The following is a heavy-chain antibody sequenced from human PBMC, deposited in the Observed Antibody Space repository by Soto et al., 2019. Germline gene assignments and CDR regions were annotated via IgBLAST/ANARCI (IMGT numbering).Heavy chain of an antibody. Sequence: VQLVESGGGVVQPGRALRLSCAASGFTFSSYGMHWVRQAPGKGLEWVAVIWYDGSNKYYADSVKGRFTISRDNSKNTLYLQMNSLRAEDTAVYYCASWGDSSGYYYADDAFDIWGQGTMVTVSS. D-gene: IGHD3-22*01. CDR3: ASWGDSSGYYYADDAFDI. V-gene: IGHV3-33*01. CDR2: IWYDGSNK. CDR1: GFTFSSYG. J-gene: IGHJ3*02.